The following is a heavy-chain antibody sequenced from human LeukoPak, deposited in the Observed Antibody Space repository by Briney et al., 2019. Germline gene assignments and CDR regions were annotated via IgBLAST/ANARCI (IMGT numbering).Heavy chain of an antibody. D-gene: IGHD3-10*01. J-gene: IGHJ5*02. Sequence: GGSLRLSCAASGFTFSYYGFHWVRQAPGKGLEWVAFIRYDGNDKFYADSVKGRFTISKDTSRATLYLQMNSLRTDDTAVYYCTKELIRDRWFGQSWGQGTLVTVSS. CDR1: GFTFSYYG. CDR2: IRYDGNDK. V-gene: IGHV3-30*02. CDR3: TKELIRDRWFGQS.